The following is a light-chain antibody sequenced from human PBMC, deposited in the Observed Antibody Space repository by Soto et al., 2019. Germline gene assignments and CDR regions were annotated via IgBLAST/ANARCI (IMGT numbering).Light chain of an antibody. Sequence: EIVLTQSPATLSLSPGERATLSCRASQSVSSYLAWYQQKPGQAPRLLIYDASKRATGIPARFGGSGFGTDYTLTISSLEPEDFAVYYCQQYNSYSPTFGQGTKVEIK. J-gene: IGKJ1*01. CDR1: QSVSSY. CDR2: DAS. CDR3: QQYNSYSPT. V-gene: IGKV3-11*01.